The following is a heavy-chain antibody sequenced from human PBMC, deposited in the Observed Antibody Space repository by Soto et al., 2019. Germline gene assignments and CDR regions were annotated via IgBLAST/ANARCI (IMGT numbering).Heavy chain of an antibody. D-gene: IGHD3-22*01. V-gene: IGHV1-2*02. J-gene: IGHJ4*02. CDR2: INPNSGGT. CDR1: GYTFTGYY. CDR3: ARGYYYDSSGYYGFDY. Sequence: EASVRVSCKACGYTFTGYYMHWVRQAPGQGLEWMGWINPNSGGTNYAQKFQGRVTMTRDTSISTAYMELSRLRSDDTAVYYCARGYYYDSSGYYGFDYWGQGTLVTVSS.